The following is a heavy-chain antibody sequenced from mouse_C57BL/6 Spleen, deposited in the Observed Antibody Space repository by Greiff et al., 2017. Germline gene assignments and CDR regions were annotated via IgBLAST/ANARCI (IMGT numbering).Heavy chain of an antibody. V-gene: IGHV14-2*01. J-gene: IGHJ3*01. CDR3: ARRDSSGPWFAY. D-gene: IGHD3-2*02. Sequence: EVQLQQSGAELVKPGASVKLSCTASGFNIKDYYMHWVKQRTEQGLEWIGRIDPEDGETKYAPQFQGKATITADTSSNTAYLQLSSLTSEDTAVYYCARRDSSGPWFAYWGQGTLVTVSA. CDR1: GFNIKDYY. CDR2: IDPEDGET.